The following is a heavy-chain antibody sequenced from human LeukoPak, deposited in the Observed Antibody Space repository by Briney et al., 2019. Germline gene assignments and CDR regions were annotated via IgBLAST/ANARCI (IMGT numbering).Heavy chain of an antibody. CDR3: ASLHYYDSSGYDYSDY. CDR2: IYTSGST. V-gene: IGHV4-61*02. J-gene: IGHJ4*02. CDR1: GGSISSGSYY. D-gene: IGHD3-22*01. Sequence: SQTLSLTCTVSGGSISSGSYYWSWIRQPAGKGLEWIGRIYTSGSTNYNPSLKSRVTISVDTSKNQFSLKLSSVTAADTAVYYCASLHYYDSSGYDYSDYWGQGTLVTVSS.